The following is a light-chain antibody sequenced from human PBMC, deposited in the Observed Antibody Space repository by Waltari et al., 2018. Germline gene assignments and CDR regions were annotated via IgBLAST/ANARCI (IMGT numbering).Light chain of an antibody. Sequence: AIRMTQSPSSLSASTGDRVTSTCRASQSVSTYLAWYQQKPGKAPKLLIYAASTLQRGVPLRFSGSGSGTDFTLSISCLQSEDFATYYCQQYYDYQRSFGQGTKVEIK. V-gene: IGKV1-8*01. J-gene: IGKJ1*01. CDR2: AAS. CDR3: QQYYDYQRS. CDR1: QSVSTY.